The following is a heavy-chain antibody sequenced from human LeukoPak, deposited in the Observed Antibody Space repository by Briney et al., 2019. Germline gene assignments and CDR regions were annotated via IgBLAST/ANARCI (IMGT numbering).Heavy chain of an antibody. V-gene: IGHV1-18*01. J-gene: IGHJ4*02. CDR1: GYTFTSYG. D-gene: IGHD2-15*01. Sequence: ASVNVSCKASGYTFTSYGISWVRQAPGQGLEWMGWISTYNGHTNYARKVQGRVTMITDTSTSTAYMELRSLRSDDTAVYFCAREGGRYCSGGSCYSSNGWYGGLNYWGQGTLVTVSS. CDR3: AREGGRYCSGGSCYSSNGWYGGLNY. CDR2: ISTYNGHT.